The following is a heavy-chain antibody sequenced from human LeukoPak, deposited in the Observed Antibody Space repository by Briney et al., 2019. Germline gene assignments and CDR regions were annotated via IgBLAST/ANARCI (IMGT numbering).Heavy chain of an antibody. J-gene: IGHJ4*02. Sequence: SVNVSFKASGGTFSSYAISWVRQAPGQGREGMGRIIPILGIANYAQKFQGRVTITADKSTSTAYMELSSLRSEDTAVYYCACYYYDSSGYYSLFDYWGQGTLVTVSS. V-gene: IGHV1-69*04. CDR1: GGTFSSYA. D-gene: IGHD3-22*01. CDR2: IIPILGIA. CDR3: ACYYYDSSGYYSLFDY.